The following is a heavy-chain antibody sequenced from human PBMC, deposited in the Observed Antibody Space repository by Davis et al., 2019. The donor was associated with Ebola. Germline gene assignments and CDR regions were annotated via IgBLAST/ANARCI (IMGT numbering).Heavy chain of an antibody. Sequence: GGSLRLSCAASGFTFSGSAMHWVRQASGKGLEWVGRIRSKANSYATAYAASVKGRFTISRDDSKNTAYLQMNSLRAEDTAVYYCAKAAGIAAAGTWNWFDPWGQGTLVTASS. CDR1: GFTFSGSA. J-gene: IGHJ5*02. V-gene: IGHV3-73*01. CDR3: AKAAGIAAAGTWNWFDP. CDR2: IRSKANSYAT. D-gene: IGHD6-13*01.